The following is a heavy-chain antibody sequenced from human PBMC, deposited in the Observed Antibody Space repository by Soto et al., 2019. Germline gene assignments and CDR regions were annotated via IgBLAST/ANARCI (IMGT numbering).Heavy chain of an antibody. D-gene: IGHD3-3*01. Sequence: GASVKVSCKASGYTFTSYAMHWVRQAPGQRLEWMGWINAGNGNTKYSQKFQGRVTITRDTSASTAYMELSSLRSEDTAVYYCARATDFWSGYYYKSHNWFDPWGQGTLVTVSS. CDR1: GYTFTSYA. J-gene: IGHJ5*02. CDR2: INAGNGNT. CDR3: ARATDFWSGYYYKSHNWFDP. V-gene: IGHV1-3*01.